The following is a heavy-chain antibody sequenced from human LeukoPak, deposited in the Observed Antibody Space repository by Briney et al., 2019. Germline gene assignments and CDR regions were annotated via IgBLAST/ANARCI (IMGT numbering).Heavy chain of an antibody. CDR2: VIPIFGTA. J-gene: IGHJ3*02. V-gene: IGHV1-69*01. Sequence: ASVKVSCKASGGTFSSYAISWVRQAPGQGLEWMGGVIPIFGTANYAQKFQGRVTITADESTSTAYMELSSLRSEDTAVYYCVRKGATRGYAFDIWGQGTMVTVSS. CDR3: VRKGATRGYAFDI. D-gene: IGHD4/OR15-4a*01. CDR1: GGTFSSYA.